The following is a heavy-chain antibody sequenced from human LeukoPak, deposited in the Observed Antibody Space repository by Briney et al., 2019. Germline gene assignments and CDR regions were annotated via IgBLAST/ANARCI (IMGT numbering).Heavy chain of an antibody. CDR1: GYTLTELS. Sequence: ASVKVSCKVSGYTLTELSMHWVRQAPGKGLEWMGGFDPEDGETIYAQKFQGRVTMTEDTSTDTAYMELSSLRSEDTAVYYCARVLGIRSKYSSSSLFGYWGQGTLVTVSS. V-gene: IGHV1-24*01. CDR2: FDPEDGET. CDR3: ARVLGIRSKYSSSSLFGY. J-gene: IGHJ4*02. D-gene: IGHD6-6*01.